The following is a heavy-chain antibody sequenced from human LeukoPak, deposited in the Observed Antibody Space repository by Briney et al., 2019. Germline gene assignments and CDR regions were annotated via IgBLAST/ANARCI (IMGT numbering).Heavy chain of an antibody. CDR1: GGSISSSNW. CDR2: IYHSGST. CDR3: AISSGWYRELDY. J-gene: IGHJ4*02. V-gene: IGHV4-4*02. D-gene: IGHD6-19*01. Sequence: SGTLSLTCAVSGGSISSSNWWSWVRQPPGKGLEWIGEIYHSGSTNYNPSLKSRVTISVDKSKNQFTLKLSSVTAADTAVYYCAISSGWYRELDYWGQGTLVTVSS.